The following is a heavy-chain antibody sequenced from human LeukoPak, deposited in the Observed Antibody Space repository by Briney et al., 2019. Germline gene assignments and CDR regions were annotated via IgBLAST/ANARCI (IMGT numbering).Heavy chain of an antibody. CDR1: GFTFSSYG. CDR3: VKDTYSSTWSTDV. CDR2: IWYDGSNK. Sequence: PGRSLRLSCAASGFTFSSYGMHWVRQAPGKGLEWVAVIWYDGSNKYYADSVKGRFTISRDNSKNTLYLHMGSLRAEDTAVYYCVKDTYSSTWSTDVWGQGTTVTVSS. V-gene: IGHV3-33*06. D-gene: IGHD6-13*01. J-gene: IGHJ6*02.